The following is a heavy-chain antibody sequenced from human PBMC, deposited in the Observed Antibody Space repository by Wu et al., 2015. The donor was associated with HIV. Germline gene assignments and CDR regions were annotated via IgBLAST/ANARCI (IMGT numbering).Heavy chain of an antibody. J-gene: IGHJ4*02. V-gene: IGHV1-2*02. CDR2: INPNSGGT. CDR1: GYTFTGYY. D-gene: IGHD3-22*01. CDR3: ARDQQYYDSSGEGY. Sequence: QVHLVQFGGEVKKPGSSVKVTCKASGYTFTGYYMHWVRQAPGQGLEWMGWINPNSGGTNYAQKFQGRVTMTRDTSISTAYMELSRLRSDDTAVYYCARDQQYYDSSGEGYWGQGTLVTVSS.